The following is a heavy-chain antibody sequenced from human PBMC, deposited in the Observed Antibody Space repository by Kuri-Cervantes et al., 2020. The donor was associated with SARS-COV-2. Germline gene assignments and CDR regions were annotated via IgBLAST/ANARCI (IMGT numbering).Heavy chain of an antibody. Sequence: GGSLRLSCAASGFTVSYHYMSWVRQAPGKGLEWVSAIYTGGTTFYADSVKGRFTISRDNSKNTLYLQMNSLRAEDTAVYYCAKDGGSYSFSSAYGMDVWGQGTTVTVSS. CDR3: AKDGGSYSFSSAYGMDV. D-gene: IGHD1-26*01. CDR1: GFTVSYHY. V-gene: IGHV3-53*01. CDR2: IYTGGTT. J-gene: IGHJ6*02.